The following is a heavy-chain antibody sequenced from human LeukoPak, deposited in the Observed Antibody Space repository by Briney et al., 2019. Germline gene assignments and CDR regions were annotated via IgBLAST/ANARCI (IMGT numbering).Heavy chain of an antibody. V-gene: IGHV4-59*01. Sequence: SETLSLTCTISGGSISSYFWSWIRQPPGKGLEWIGYIYYTGSTNYNPSLKSRVIISLDTSKNQFSLKLSSVTAADTAVYYCARTLSRWDPVDYWGQGTLVTVSS. CDR3: ARTLSRWDPVDY. J-gene: IGHJ4*02. CDR2: IYYTGST. CDR1: GGSISSYF. D-gene: IGHD1-26*01.